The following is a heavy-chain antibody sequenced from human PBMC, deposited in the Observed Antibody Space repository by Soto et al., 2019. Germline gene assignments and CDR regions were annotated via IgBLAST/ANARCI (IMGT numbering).Heavy chain of an antibody. J-gene: IGHJ4*02. D-gene: IGHD1-7*01. CDR3: AGLTETGTTAYDY. Sequence: QVQLVQSGAEVKKPGSSVKVSCKVSGGTFSSYTISWVRQAPGQGLEWMGRIIPVLDIEKYAQKFQGRVTITADKSTSTAFMELVSLRSEDTAVYYCAGLTETGTTAYDYRGQGTLVNVSS. CDR2: IIPVLDIE. CDR1: GGTFSSYT. V-gene: IGHV1-69*02.